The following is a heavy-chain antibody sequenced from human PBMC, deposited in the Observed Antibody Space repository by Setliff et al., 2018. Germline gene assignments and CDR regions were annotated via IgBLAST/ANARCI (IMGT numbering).Heavy chain of an antibody. CDR3: ARDKLSGYQVYYYGMDV. CDR2: IYYSGST. Sequence: PSETLSLTCTVSGGSISSGDYYWSWIRQPPGKGLEWIGYIYYSGSTYYNPSLKSRVTISVDTSKNQFSLKLSSVTAADTAVYYCARDKLSGYQVYYYGMDVWGQGTTVTVSS. V-gene: IGHV4-30-4*08. D-gene: IGHD3-22*01. J-gene: IGHJ6*02. CDR1: GGSISSGDYY.